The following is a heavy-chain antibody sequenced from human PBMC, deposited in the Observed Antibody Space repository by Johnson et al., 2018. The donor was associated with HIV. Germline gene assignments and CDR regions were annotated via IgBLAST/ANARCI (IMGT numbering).Heavy chain of an antibody. V-gene: IGHV3-53*01. CDR3: ALEAVRSTDAFDI. CDR2: IYSGGST. D-gene: IGHD3-10*01. Sequence: VQLVESGGGLIQPGGSLRLSCAASGFTVSSNYMSWVRQAPGKGLVWVSIIYSGGSTYYADSVRGRFTISRDNSKNTLYLQMTSLRAEDTAVYYCALEAVRSTDAFDIWGQGTMVIVSS. J-gene: IGHJ3*02. CDR1: GFTVSSNY.